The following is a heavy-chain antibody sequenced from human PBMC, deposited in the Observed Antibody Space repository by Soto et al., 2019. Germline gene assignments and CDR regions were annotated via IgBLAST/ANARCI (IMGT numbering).Heavy chain of an antibody. CDR3: ASGRWNLHFHY. V-gene: IGHV5-10-1*01. CDR1: GYSFTNRW. Sequence: AESLKISCEGSGYSFTNRWINWGRQVPGKGLEGMGSIDPSDSHTNYSPSFQGHVTISIDKSIRTAYLQWTRLKASDTAIYYCASGRWNLHFHYWGQGSLVTVSS. D-gene: IGHD2-15*01. J-gene: IGHJ4*02. CDR2: IDPSDSHT.